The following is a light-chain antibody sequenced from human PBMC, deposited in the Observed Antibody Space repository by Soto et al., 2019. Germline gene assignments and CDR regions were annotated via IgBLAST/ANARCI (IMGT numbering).Light chain of an antibody. J-gene: IGLJ1*01. Sequence: QSGLTQPASVSGSPGQAITISCTGTIRDIGRYNFVSWYQQHPGKAPKLLVYEVTKRPSGFSNRFSGYKSGNTDSLAIFGLQTEDEADYDCSSYTSVTTFVVFGTGTKLTV. CDR1: IRDIGRYNF. CDR2: EVT. CDR3: SSYTSVTTFVV. V-gene: IGLV2-14*01.